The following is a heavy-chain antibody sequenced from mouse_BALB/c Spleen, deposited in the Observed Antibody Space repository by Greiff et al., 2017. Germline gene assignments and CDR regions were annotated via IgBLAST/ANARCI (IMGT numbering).Heavy chain of an antibody. CDR1: GFSLTSYG. V-gene: IGHV2-9*02. J-gene: IGHJ2*01. CDR2: IWAGGST. Sequence: QVQLKESGPGLVAPSQSLSITCTVSGFSLTSYGVHWVRQPPGKGLEWLGVIWAGGSTNYNSALMSRLSISKDNSKSQVFLKMNSLQTDDTAMYYCARLYDGYYDYFDYWGQGTTLTVSS. D-gene: IGHD2-3*01. CDR3: ARLYDGYYDYFDY.